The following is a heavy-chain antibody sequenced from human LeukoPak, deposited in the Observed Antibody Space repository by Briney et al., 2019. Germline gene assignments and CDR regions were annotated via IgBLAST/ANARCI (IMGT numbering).Heavy chain of an antibody. CDR1: GGSISSGSYY. Sequence: SQTLSLACTVSGGSISSGSYYWSWIRQPAGKGLEWIGRIYTSGSTNYNPSLKSRVTISVDTSKNQFSLKLSSVTAADTAVYYCARVHYDFWSGYRFDYWGQGTLVTVSS. CDR3: ARVHYDFWSGYRFDY. V-gene: IGHV4-61*02. D-gene: IGHD3-3*01. CDR2: IYTSGST. J-gene: IGHJ4*02.